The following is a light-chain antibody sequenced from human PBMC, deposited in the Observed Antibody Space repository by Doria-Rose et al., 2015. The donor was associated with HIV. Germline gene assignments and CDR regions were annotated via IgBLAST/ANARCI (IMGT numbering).Light chain of an antibody. J-gene: IGKJ3*01. Sequence: DIRMTQSPESLGMSLGERATLNCKSNQSLLYTSKNYLAWYQQKPGQPPKLLIYWASTRQSGVPARSSGSGSVTDFTLTISSLEAEDVAVYYCQQYYDTPSFGRGTTVDIK. CDR2: WAS. V-gene: IGKV4-1*01. CDR1: QSLLYTSKNY. CDR3: QQYYDTPS.